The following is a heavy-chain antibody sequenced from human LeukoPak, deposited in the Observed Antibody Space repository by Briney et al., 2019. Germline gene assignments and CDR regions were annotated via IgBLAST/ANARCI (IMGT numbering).Heavy chain of an antibody. CDR1: GDSISSYY. J-gene: IGHJ2*01. V-gene: IGHV4-59*01. D-gene: IGHD3-10*01. Sequence: SETLSLTCTVSGDSISSYYWSWIRQPPEKGLEWIGYIYYSGSTNYNPSLKSRVTISVDTSTTQFSLKMNSVTAADTAVYYCARLQRITMAGPDYWYFDLWGRGTLVTVTS. CDR3: ARLQRITMAGPDYWYFDL. CDR2: IYYSGST.